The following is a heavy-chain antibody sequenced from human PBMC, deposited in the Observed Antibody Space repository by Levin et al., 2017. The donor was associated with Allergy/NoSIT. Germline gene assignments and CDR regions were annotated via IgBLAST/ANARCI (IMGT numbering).Heavy chain of an antibody. CDR1: GGSFSAYY. CDR3: ARVLSGYDLDY. V-gene: IGHV4-34*01. CDR2: INHSGST. J-gene: IGHJ4*02. D-gene: IGHD5-12*01. Sequence: SQTLSLTCAVYGGSFSAYYWSWIRQSPGKGLEWIGEINHSGSTNYNPSLKSRVTISVDTSKNQFSLKLSSVTAADTAVYYCARVLSGYDLDYWGQGTLVTVSS.